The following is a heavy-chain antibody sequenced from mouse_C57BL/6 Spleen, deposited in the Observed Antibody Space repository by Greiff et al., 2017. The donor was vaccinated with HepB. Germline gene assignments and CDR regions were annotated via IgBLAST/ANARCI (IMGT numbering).Heavy chain of an antibody. D-gene: IGHD2-2*01. CDR1: GFNIKDDY. J-gene: IGHJ4*01. CDR3: TARLRRGGYYAMDY. Sequence: EVQLQQSGAELVRPGASVKLSCTASGFNIKDDYMHWVKQRPEQGLEWIGWIDHENGDTEYASKFKGKATITADTTSNTAYLQRSSLTSEVTAVYYCTARLRRGGYYAMDYWGQVTSVTVSS. CDR2: IDHENGDT. V-gene: IGHV14-4*01.